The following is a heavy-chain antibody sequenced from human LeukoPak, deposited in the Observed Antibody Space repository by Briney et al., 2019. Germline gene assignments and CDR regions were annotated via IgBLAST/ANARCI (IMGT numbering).Heavy chain of an antibody. CDR2: IKQDGSEK. CDR3: ARAASSGYYYPPFDY. Sequence: GGSLRLSCAASGFTFGTYWMSWVRQAPGKGLEWVANIKQDGSEKFYVDSVKGRFTISRDNAKNSLYLQMNSLRAEDTAVYYCARAASSGYYYPPFDYWGQGTLVTVSS. CDR1: GFTFGTYW. J-gene: IGHJ4*02. D-gene: IGHD3-22*01. V-gene: IGHV3-7*01.